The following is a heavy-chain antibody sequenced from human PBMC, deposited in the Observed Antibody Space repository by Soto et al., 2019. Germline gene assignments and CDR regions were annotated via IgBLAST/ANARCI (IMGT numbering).Heavy chain of an antibody. Sequence: EVQVLESGGGLVQPGGSLRLSCEGSGFTVSSHAMTWIRQAPGKGPAWVSTVTADGGTYYADSVKGRFAMSRDTSENTLYLQMNSLGAEDTAAYYCAPHVSCSGGSFQYDAFAIRGQGTMVTVSS. V-gene: IGHV3-23*01. CDR1: GFTVSSHA. D-gene: IGHD2-15*01. J-gene: IGHJ3*02. CDR2: VTADGGT. CDR3: APHVSCSGGSFQYDAFAI.